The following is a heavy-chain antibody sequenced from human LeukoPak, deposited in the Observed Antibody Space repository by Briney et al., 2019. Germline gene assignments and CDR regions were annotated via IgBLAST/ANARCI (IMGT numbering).Heavy chain of an antibody. Sequence: ASVKVSCKASGYTFTGYYMHWVRQAPGQGLEWTGWINPNSGGTNYAQKFQGRVTMTRDTSISTAYMELSRLRSDDTAVYYCARAARGSYHFDYWGQGTLVTVSS. CDR3: ARAARGSYHFDY. CDR1: GYTFTGYY. D-gene: IGHD1-26*01. V-gene: IGHV1-2*02. J-gene: IGHJ4*02. CDR2: INPNSGGT.